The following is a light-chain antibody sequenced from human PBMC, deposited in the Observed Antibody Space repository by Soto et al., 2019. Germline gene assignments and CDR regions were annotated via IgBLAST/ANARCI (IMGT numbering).Light chain of an antibody. CDR3: SSYTTTTNYV. CDR1: SSDFGAYNY. J-gene: IGLJ1*01. Sequence: QSDLTQPASVSGSPGQSITISCTGTSSDFGAYNYVSWYQQHPGKAPKLMIYEVSNRPSGVSNRFSGSKSGNTASLIISGLQAEDEADYYCSSYTTTTNYVFGTGTKVTVL. V-gene: IGLV2-14*01. CDR2: EVS.